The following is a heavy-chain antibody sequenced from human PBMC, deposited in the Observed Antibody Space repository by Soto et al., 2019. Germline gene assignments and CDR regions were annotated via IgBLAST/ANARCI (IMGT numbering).Heavy chain of an antibody. CDR3: ARSGYSYGPNPLLY. CDR2: IYASGST. CDR1: DDSISSYY. D-gene: IGHD5-18*01. Sequence: SETLSLTFNASDDSISSYYWCWIRQPPGKGLEWIGYIYASGSTNYIPSLKSRVTVSIDMSKNQFSLKLNSVTAADTAVYYCARSGYSYGPNPLLYWGQGTLVTVSS. V-gene: IGHV4-59*01. J-gene: IGHJ4*02.